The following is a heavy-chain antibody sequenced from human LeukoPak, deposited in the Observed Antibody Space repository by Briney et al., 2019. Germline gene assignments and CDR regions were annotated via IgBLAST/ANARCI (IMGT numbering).Heavy chain of an antibody. CDR1: GYTFTGYY. CDR2: INPNSGGT. J-gene: IGHJ4*02. D-gene: IGHD2-15*01. CDR3: ARDRSTCSGGSCYSRFDY. Sequence: ASVKVSCKASGYTFTGYYMHWVRQAPGQGLEWMGWINPNSGGTNYAQKFQGWVTMTRDTSISPAYMELSRLRSDDTAVYYCARDRSTCSGGSCYSRFDYWGQETLVTVSS. V-gene: IGHV1-2*04.